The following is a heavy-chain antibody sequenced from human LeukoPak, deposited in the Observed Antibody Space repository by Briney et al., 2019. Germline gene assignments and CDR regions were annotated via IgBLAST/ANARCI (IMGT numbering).Heavy chain of an antibody. J-gene: IGHJ4*02. D-gene: IGHD3-16*01. CDR1: GYTFSSYD. V-gene: IGHV1-8*01. CDR2: MSPNSGNT. Sequence: ASVKVSCKGSGYTFSSYDINWVRQATGQGLEWMGWMSPNSGNTDYAQKFQGRVTMTRDTSISTAYMELSSLKEEDTAVYYCARGVDRGVDYWGQGTLVTVSS. CDR3: ARGVDRGVDY.